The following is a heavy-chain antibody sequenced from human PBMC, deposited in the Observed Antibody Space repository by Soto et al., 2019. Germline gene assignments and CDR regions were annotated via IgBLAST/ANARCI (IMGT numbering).Heavy chain of an antibody. V-gene: IGHV1-18*01. CDR1: GYTFTSYD. J-gene: IGHJ5*02. Sequence: QVQLVQSGAEVKKPGASVKVSCKASGYTFTSYDISWVRQAPGQGLEWMGWMSTSNGNTNYAQKLQGRVTITTDTSTSPANMELRSLIPDDTAVYFCARDRNWVDPWGQGTLVTVS. CDR2: MSTSNGNT. CDR3: ARDRNWVDP.